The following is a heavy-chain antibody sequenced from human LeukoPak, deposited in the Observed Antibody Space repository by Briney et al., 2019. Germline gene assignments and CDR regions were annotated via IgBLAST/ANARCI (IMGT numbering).Heavy chain of an antibody. V-gene: IGHV4-4*07. CDR1: GGSISSYY. Sequence: SETLSLTCTVSGGSISSYYWSWIRQPAGKGLEWIGRIYTSGSTNYNPSLKSRATISLDPSKNQFSLKLSSVTAADTAMYYCARLAPYSGGPHFDYWGQGILVTVSS. CDR3: ARLAPYSGGPHFDY. CDR2: IYTSGST. J-gene: IGHJ4*02. D-gene: IGHD6-19*01.